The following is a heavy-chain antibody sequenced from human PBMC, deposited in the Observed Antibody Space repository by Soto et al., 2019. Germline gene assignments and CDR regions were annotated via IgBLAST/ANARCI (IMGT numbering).Heavy chain of an antibody. Sequence: QGQLVQSGAEVKKPGSSVKVSCEASGGTFRRYPINWVRQAPGQGLEWMGGIIPFFGTSNYAQKFQGRVTITADDSTSTAYRERRSLRSEDTAVYYCARVGHITNYGMAVWGQGTTVTVSS. CDR3: ARVGHITNYGMAV. CDR1: GGTFRRYP. CDR2: IIPFFGTS. J-gene: IGHJ6*02. V-gene: IGHV1-69*01. D-gene: IGHD1-26*01.